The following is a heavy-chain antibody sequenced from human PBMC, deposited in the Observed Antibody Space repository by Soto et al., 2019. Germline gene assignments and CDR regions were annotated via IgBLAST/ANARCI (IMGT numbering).Heavy chain of an antibody. CDR2: INSDGSST. J-gene: IGHJ3*02. V-gene: IGHV3-74*01. D-gene: IGHD3-22*01. Sequence: PXESLRLTCAASCFPFSSYCMHWVGQAPGKGLVWVSRINSDGSSTSYADSVKGRFTISRDNAKNTLYLQMNSLRAEDTAVYYCAREETYYYHRSAYYGGGAFDIWGQGTMVTVSS. CDR1: CFPFSSYC. CDR3: AREETYYYHRSAYYGGGAFDI.